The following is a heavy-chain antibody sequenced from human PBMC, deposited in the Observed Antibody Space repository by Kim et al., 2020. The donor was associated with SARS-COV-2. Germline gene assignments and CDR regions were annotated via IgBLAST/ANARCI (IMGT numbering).Heavy chain of an antibody. CDR2: TYYRSKWYN. J-gene: IGHJ4*02. D-gene: IGHD2-2*01. CDR3: ARGSCTSTSCYARAYYFGY. CDR1: GDSVSTNSAA. Sequence: SQTLSLTCGISGDSVSTNSAAWNWIRQSPSRGLEWLGRTYYRSKWYNDYAVFVKSRITIIPDTSRNHFTVQLNSVTPEDTAVYYCARGSCTSTSCYARAYYFGYRGEGTLCTVSS. V-gene: IGHV6-1*01.